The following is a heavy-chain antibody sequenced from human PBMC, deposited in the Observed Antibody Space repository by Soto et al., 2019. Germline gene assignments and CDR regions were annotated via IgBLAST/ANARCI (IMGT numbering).Heavy chain of an antibody. D-gene: IGHD6-6*01. CDR2: IYYSGST. V-gene: IGHV4-59*08. J-gene: IGHJ6*03. Sequence: SETLSLTCTVSGGSISSYYWSWIRQPPGKGLEWIGYIYYSGSTNYNPSLKSRVTISVDTSKNQFSLKLSSVTAADTAVYYCARHVPYSSSYYYYYYYMDVWGKGTTVTVSS. CDR1: GGSISSYY. CDR3: ARHVPYSSSYYYYYYYMDV.